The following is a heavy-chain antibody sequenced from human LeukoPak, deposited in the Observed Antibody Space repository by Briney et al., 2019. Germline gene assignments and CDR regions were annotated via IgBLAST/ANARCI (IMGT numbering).Heavy chain of an antibody. CDR2: IRSKSYGGTT. J-gene: IGHJ4*02. CDR3: TIQSRPGFFSDY. V-gene: IGHV3-49*03. Sequence: PGRSLRLSCKASGFIFGDYATSWFRQVPGKGLEWVGFIRSKSYGGTTEYAASVKGRFTISRDDAKSIAYLQMSSLKTEDTALYYCTIQSRPGFFSDYWGQGTLVTVSP. CDR1: GFIFGDYA.